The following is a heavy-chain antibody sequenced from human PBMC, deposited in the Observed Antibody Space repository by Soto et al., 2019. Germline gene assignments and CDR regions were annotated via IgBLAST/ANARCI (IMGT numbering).Heavy chain of an antibody. V-gene: IGHV1-69*01. Sequence: SVKVWCKGSGGRESKSAISWLRQAPGQGLEWMGGIIPIFGPATYSQKFQDRVTITADESTGTGYMELSSLTSEDTAVYFCGRGSSWTKVEYWGQGTLVTVSS. CDR3: GRGSSWTKVEY. CDR2: IIPIFGPA. D-gene: IGHD6-13*01. J-gene: IGHJ4*02. CDR1: GGRESKSA.